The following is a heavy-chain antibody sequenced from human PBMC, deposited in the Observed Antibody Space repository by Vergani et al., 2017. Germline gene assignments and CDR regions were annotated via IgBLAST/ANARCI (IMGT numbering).Heavy chain of an antibody. CDR3: ARGVDTMIVVVWSAFDI. D-gene: IGHD3-22*01. Sequence: VQLVQSGAEVKKPGASVKVSCKASGYTFTSYYMHWARQAPGQGLEWMGIINPSGGSTSYAQKFQGRVTMTRDTSTSTVYMELSSLRSEDTAVYYCARGVDTMIVVVWSAFDIWGQGTMVTVSS. CDR1: GYTFTSYY. CDR2: INPSGGST. J-gene: IGHJ3*02. V-gene: IGHV1-46*01.